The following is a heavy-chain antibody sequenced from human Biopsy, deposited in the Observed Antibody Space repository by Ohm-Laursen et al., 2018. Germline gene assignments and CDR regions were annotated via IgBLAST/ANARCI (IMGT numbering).Heavy chain of an antibody. CDR2: IYSGGNT. J-gene: IGHJ4*02. V-gene: IGHV4-61*01. D-gene: IGHD2/OR15-2a*01. CDR3: ARGMRTTGWPYFDY. Sequence: TLSLTCTLSGYSIIPSGPENWSWIRQPPGQGLQYIGFIYSGGNTNYNPSLRSRVTMSVDTSKSQFSLRLNSVTAADTAVYYCARGMRTTGWPYFDYWGQGILVTVSS. CDR1: GYSIIPSGPEN.